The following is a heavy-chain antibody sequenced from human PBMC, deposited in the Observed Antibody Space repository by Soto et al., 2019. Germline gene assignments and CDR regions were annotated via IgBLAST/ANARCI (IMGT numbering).Heavy chain of an antibody. CDR1: GFTFSTSW. CDR2: INQDGSET. J-gene: IGHJ4*02. Sequence: ELQLVESGGSLVQPGGSLRLSCATSGFTFSTSWMTWFRQAPGKGLEWVANINQDGSETNYVESVKGRFTISRDNGQNSVYLQMNSLRVEDTAMYYCARDADWGQGTLVTVSS. CDR3: ARDAD. V-gene: IGHV3-7*01.